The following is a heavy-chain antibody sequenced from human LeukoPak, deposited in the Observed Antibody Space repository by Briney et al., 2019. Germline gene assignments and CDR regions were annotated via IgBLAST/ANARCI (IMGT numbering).Heavy chain of an antibody. V-gene: IGHV3-30*18. CDR3: AKPHQMIVVVITTGFDY. D-gene: IGHD3-22*01. CDR1: GFTFSSYG. CDR2: ISYDGSNK. Sequence: GGSLRLSCAASGFTFSSYGMHWVRQAPGKGLEWVAVISYDGSNKYYADSAKGRFTISRDNSKNTLYLQMNSLRAEDTAVYYCAKPHQMIVVVITTGFDYWGQGTLVTVSS. J-gene: IGHJ4*02.